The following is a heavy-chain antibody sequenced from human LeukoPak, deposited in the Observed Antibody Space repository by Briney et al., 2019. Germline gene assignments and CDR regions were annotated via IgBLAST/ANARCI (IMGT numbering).Heavy chain of an antibody. CDR2: ISYTGST. J-gene: IGHJ3*02. Sequence: TSETLSLTCAVSADSFSSHYWTWIRQSPGKGLEWIGYISYTGSTNYNPSLKSRVTISIDTSKNQFSLKLRSVTAADTAVYYCARDLVTVTKGFDIWGQGTMVSVSS. CDR3: ARDLVTVTKGFDI. D-gene: IGHD4-17*01. CDR1: ADSFSSHY. V-gene: IGHV4-59*11.